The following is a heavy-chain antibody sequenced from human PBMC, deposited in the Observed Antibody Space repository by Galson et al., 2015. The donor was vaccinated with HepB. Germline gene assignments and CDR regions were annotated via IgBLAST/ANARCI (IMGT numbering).Heavy chain of an antibody. V-gene: IGHV5-10-1*01. Sequence: QSGAEVKKPGESLRISCKGSGYSFTSYWISWVRQMPGKGLEWMGRIDPSDSYTSYSPSFQGHVTISADKSISTAYLQWSSLKASDTAMYYCARRSYYDSSGYYDYSLGYWGQGTLVTVSS. CDR1: GYSFTSYW. CDR3: ARRSYYDSSGYYDYSLGY. CDR2: IDPSDSYT. D-gene: IGHD3-22*01. J-gene: IGHJ4*02.